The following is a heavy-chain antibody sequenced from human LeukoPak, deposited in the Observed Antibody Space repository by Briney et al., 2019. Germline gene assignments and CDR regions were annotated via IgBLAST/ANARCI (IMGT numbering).Heavy chain of an antibody. CDR1: GFTFSSYE. CDR3: ARGASHYAFDY. J-gene: IGHJ4*02. CDR2: ISSSGSTI. D-gene: IGHD2-2*01. V-gene: IGHV3-48*03. Sequence: GGSLRLSCAASGFTFSSYEMNWVRQAPGKGLERVSYISSSGSTIYYADSVKGRFTISRDNAKNTLYLQMNSLRAEDTAVYYCARGASHYAFDYWGQGTLVTVSS.